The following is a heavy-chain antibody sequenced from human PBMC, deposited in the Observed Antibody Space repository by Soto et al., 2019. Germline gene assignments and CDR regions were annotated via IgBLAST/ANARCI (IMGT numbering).Heavy chain of an antibody. V-gene: IGHV3-23*01. Sequence: EVQLLESGGGLVQPGGSLRLSCAASGFTFSSYAMSWVRQAPGKGLEWVSAISGSGGSTYYADSVKGRLTISRDNSKNTLYLQMNILRAEYTAVYYCAKDKRAVAGTDPWDYWGQGTLFTVSS. CDR2: ISGSGGST. J-gene: IGHJ4*02. CDR1: GFTFSSYA. D-gene: IGHD6-19*01. CDR3: AKDKRAVAGTDPWDY.